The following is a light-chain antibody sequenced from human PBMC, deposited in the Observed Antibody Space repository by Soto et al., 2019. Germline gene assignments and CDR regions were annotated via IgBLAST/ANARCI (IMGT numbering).Light chain of an antibody. V-gene: IGLV1-44*01. CDR1: SSNIGSNT. CDR3: AAWDDSLNGYV. J-gene: IGLJ1*01. CDR2: SNN. Sequence: QSALTQPPSASGTPGQRVNISCSGSSSNIGSNTVNWYQQLPGTAPKLLIYSNNQRPSGVPDRFSGSKSGTSASLAISGLQSEDEADYYCAAWDDSLNGYVFGTGTKLTVL.